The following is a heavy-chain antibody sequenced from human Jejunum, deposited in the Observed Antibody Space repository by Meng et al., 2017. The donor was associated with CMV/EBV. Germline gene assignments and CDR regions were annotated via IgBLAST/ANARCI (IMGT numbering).Heavy chain of an antibody. CDR2: INPNTGGT. V-gene: IGHV1-2*04. Sequence: QVQMGKSGAEVKKPGASVKVSCKASGYTFTGYYIHWVRQAPGQGLEWMGWINPNTGGTKYAQKFQGWVTLTRDTSISTAYMELSRLRSDDTAVYYCARGRYELIWGLFDPWGQGTLVTVSS. CDR3: ARGRYELIWGLFDP. J-gene: IGHJ5*02. D-gene: IGHD1-1*01. CDR1: GYTFTGYY.